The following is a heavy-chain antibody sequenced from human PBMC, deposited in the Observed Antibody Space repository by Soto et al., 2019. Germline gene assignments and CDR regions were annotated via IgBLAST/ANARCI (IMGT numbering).Heavy chain of an antibody. V-gene: IGHV3-33*01. Sequence: GGSLRLSCAASGFTFSSYGMHWVRQAPGKGLEWVAVIWYDGSNKYYADSVKGRFTISRDNSKNTLYLQMNSLRAEDTAVYYCARDSYSSGYYYLDYYYGMDVWGQGTTVTVSS. D-gene: IGHD3-22*01. J-gene: IGHJ6*02. CDR2: IWYDGSNK. CDR1: GFTFSSYG. CDR3: ARDSYSSGYYYLDYYYGMDV.